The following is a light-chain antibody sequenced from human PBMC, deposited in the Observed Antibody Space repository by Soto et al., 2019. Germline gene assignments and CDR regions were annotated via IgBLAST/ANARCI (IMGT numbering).Light chain of an antibody. Sequence: AIRMTQSPSSLSASTGDRVTITCRASQGISSYLAWYQQKPGKAPNLLIYAASTLQSAFPPRFSGSGSGTEFTLTIICLQSEDFTTYDCQQYYSYPRTFGQGTKLEIK. CDR2: AAS. J-gene: IGKJ2*02. CDR3: QQYYSYPRT. V-gene: IGKV1-8*01. CDR1: QGISSY.